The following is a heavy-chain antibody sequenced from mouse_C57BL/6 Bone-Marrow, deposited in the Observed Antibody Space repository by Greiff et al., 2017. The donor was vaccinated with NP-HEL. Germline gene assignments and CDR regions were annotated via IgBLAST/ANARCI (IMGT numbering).Heavy chain of an antibody. J-gene: IGHJ2*01. CDR3: AIPSFFDY. Sequence: EVQLQQSGPELVKPGASVKISCKASGYTFTDYYMNWVKQSHGKSLEWIGDINPNNGGTSYNQKFKGKATLTVDKSSSTAYMELRSLTSEDSAVYYCAIPSFFDYWGQGTTLTVSS. D-gene: IGHD6-1*01. CDR1: GYTFTDYY. CDR2: INPNNGGT. V-gene: IGHV1-26*01.